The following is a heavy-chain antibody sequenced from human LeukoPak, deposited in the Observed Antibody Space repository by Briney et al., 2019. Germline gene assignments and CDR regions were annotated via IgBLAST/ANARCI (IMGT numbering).Heavy chain of an antibody. D-gene: IGHD6-13*01. CDR2: INHSGST. V-gene: IGHV4-34*01. CDR3: ARQKYSSSWYTFDY. Sequence: SETLSLTCAVYGGSFSGYYWSWIRQPPGKGLEWIGEINHSGSTNYNSSLKSRVNISVDTSKNQFSLKLSSVTAADTAVYYCARQKYSSSWYTFDYWGQGTLVTVSS. J-gene: IGHJ4*02. CDR1: GGSFSGYY.